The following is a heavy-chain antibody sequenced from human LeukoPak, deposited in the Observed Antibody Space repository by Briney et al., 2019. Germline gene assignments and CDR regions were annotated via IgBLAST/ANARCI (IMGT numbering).Heavy chain of an antibody. V-gene: IGHV3-53*01. J-gene: IGHJ4*02. CDR3: ARYHYDSSGYPYYFDY. CDR1: GXIVSDNY. CDR2: IYSGGST. D-gene: IGHD3-22*01. Sequence: PGGSLRLSCTASGXIVSDNYMSWVRHAPGEGLEWVSVIYSGGSTYYADSVKGRFTISRDNSKNTLYLQMNSLRAEDTAVYYCARYHYDSSGYPYYFDYWGQGTLVTVSS.